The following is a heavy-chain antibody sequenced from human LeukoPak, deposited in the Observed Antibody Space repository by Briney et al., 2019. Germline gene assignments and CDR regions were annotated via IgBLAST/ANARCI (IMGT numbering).Heavy chain of an antibody. D-gene: IGHD3-9*01. CDR3: ARERYYDILTGYAPGYYYYGMDV. CDR1: GFTFSSYA. Sequence: PGGSLRLSCAASGFTFSSYAMHWVRQAPGKGLEWVAVISYDGSNKYYADSVKGRFTISRDNSKNTLYLQMNSLRAEDTAVYYCARERYYDILTGYAPGYYYYGMDVWGQGTTVTVSS. CDR2: ISYDGSNK. V-gene: IGHV3-30-3*01. J-gene: IGHJ6*02.